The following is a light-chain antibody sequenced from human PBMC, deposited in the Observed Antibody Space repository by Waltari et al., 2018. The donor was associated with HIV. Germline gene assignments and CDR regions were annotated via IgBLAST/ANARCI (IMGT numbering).Light chain of an antibody. Sequence: QSVLAQPPSASGTPGQRVTISCSGSTSNIGGNTVSWYQQPPGTAPNLLIYSNNQRPSGVPDRFSGSTSGTSASLVISGLQSEDEADYYCAAWDDSLKGGAFGPGTKVTVL. CDR2: SNN. V-gene: IGLV1-44*01. CDR3: AAWDDSLKGGA. CDR1: TSNIGGNT. J-gene: IGLJ1*01.